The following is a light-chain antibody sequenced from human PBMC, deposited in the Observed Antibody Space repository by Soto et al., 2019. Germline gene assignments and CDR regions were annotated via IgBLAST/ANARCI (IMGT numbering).Light chain of an antibody. CDR2: DVS. CDR3: SSFTTSSTYV. Sequence: QSVLTQPPSVSGSPGQSVAISCPGTSSDVGSYNRVSWYQQPPGTAPKLMIYDVSNRPSGVPDRFSGSKSGNTASLTISGLQAEDEADYYCSSFTTSSTYVFGTGTKVTV. V-gene: IGLV2-18*02. J-gene: IGLJ1*01. CDR1: SSDVGSYNR.